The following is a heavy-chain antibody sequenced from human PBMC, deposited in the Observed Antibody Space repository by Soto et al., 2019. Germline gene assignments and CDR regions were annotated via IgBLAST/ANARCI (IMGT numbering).Heavy chain of an antibody. V-gene: IGHV1-18*01. J-gene: IGHJ6*02. Sequence: ASVKVSCKASGYTFTSYGISWVRQAPGQGLEWMGWISAYNGNTNYAQKLQGRVTMTTDTSTSTAYLELRSLTTDDTALYFCARNHDFWIGVGGGMDVWGQGTTVTVSS. CDR1: GYTFTSYG. D-gene: IGHD3-3*01. CDR3: ARNHDFWIGVGGGMDV. CDR2: ISAYNGNT.